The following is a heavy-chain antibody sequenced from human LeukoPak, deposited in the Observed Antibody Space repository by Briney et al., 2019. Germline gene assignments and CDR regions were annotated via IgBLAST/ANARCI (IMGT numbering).Heavy chain of an antibody. D-gene: IGHD1-26*01. CDR3: ASRTGGDY. CDR1: VFTFSSYE. Sequence: GSLRLSCAASVFTFSSYEMNWVRQPPGKGLEWIGSIYYTGITYKNPSLKSRITISVDTSRNEFSLKLNSVTAADTAVYYCASRTGGDYWGQGTLVTVSS. J-gene: IGHJ4*02. V-gene: IGHV4-39*01. CDR2: IYYTGIT.